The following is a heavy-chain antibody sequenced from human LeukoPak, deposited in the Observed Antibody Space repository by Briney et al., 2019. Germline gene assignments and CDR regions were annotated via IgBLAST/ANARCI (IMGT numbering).Heavy chain of an antibody. CDR3: ARDYYDFWSGPQYGMDV. Sequence: ASVKVTCKASGGTFSSYAISWVRQAPGQGLEWMGGIIPIFGTANYAQKFQGRVTITADESTSTAYMELSSLRSEDTAVYYCARDYYDFWSGPQYGMDVWGQGTPVTVSS. CDR1: GGTFSSYA. CDR2: IIPIFGTA. V-gene: IGHV1-69*13. J-gene: IGHJ6*02. D-gene: IGHD3-3*01.